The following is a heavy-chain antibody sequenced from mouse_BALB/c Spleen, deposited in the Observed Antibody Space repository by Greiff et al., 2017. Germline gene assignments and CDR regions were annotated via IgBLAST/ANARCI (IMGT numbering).Heavy chain of an antibody. CDR1: GYTFTSYW. CDR3: TRDTGSFAY. CDR2: IYPGSGST. J-gene: IGHJ3*01. V-gene: IGHV1S22*01. Sequence: LQHPGSELVRPGASVKLSCKASGYTFTSYWMHWVKQRPGQGLEWIGNIYPGSGSTNYDEKFKSKATLTVDTSSSTAYMQLSSLTAEDSAVYYCTRDTGSFAYWGQGTLVTVCA. D-gene: IGHD2-2*01.